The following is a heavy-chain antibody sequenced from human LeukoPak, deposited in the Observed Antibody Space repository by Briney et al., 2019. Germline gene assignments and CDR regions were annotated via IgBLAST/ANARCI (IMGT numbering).Heavy chain of an antibody. J-gene: IGHJ4*02. D-gene: IGHD5-12*01. CDR1: GGSISSYY. CDR2: IYYSGST. Sequence: PSETLSLTCTVSGGSISSYYWTWIRQPPGKGLEWIGYIYYSGSTNYNPSLKSRVTISVDTSKNQFSLKLSSVTAADTAVYYRARGRSYSGYEDFDYWGQGTLVTVSS. V-gene: IGHV4-59*12. CDR3: ARGRSYSGYEDFDY.